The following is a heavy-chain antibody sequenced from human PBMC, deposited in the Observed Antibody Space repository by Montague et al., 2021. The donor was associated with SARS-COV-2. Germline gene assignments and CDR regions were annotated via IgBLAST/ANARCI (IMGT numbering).Heavy chain of an antibody. Sequence: SLRLSCAASGFTFSSYAMHWVRQAPGKGLEWVAVISYDGSNKYYADSVKGRFTISRDNAKSTLYLQMNSLRAEDTAVYYCVRDLVGKDDFWGPGTQVTVSS. J-gene: IGHJ4*02. CDR2: ISYDGSNK. V-gene: IGHV3-30*04. CDR3: VRDLVGKDDF. D-gene: IGHD1-26*01. CDR1: GFTFSSYA.